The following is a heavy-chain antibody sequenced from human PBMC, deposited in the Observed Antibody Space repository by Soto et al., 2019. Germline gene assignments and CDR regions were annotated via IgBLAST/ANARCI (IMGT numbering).Heavy chain of an antibody. D-gene: IGHD2-8*02. CDR1: GGSISSYY. CDR3: ARDNSKLLSGGVPYNWFDP. CDR2: IYYSGST. V-gene: IGHV4-59*01. Sequence: ETLSLTCTVSGGSISSYYWSWIRQPPGKGLEWIGYIYYSGSTNYNPSLKSRVTISVDTSKNQFSLKLSSVTAADTAVYYCARDNSKLLSGGVPYNWFDPWGLGTLVTVSS. J-gene: IGHJ5*02.